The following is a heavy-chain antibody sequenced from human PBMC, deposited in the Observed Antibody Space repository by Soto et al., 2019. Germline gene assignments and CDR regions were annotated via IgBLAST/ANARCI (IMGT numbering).Heavy chain of an antibody. J-gene: IGHJ4*02. V-gene: IGHV4-34*01. Sequence: SETLSLSCAACGGSFSGYYWSWIRQPPGKGLEWIGEINHSGSTNYNPSLKSRVTISVHTSKNQCSLTLSSVTAADKAVYYCARERDGIAAAAFDYWGQGTLVTVSS. CDR1: GGSFSGYY. D-gene: IGHD6-13*01. CDR3: ARERDGIAAAAFDY. CDR2: INHSGST.